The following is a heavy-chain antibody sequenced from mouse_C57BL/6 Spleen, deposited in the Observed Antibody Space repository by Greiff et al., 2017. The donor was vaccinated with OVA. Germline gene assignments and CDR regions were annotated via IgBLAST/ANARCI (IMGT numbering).Heavy chain of an antibody. V-gene: IGHV1-69*01. Sequence: QVQLQQPGAELVMPGASVKLSCKASGYTFTSYWMPWVKQRPGQGLEWIGEIDPSDSYTNYNQKFKGKSTLTVDKSSSTAYLQLSSLTSEDSAVYYCARAGTGYFDYWGQGTTLTVSS. CDR1: GYTFTSYW. CDR3: ARAGTGYFDY. D-gene: IGHD4-1*01. CDR2: IDPSDSYT. J-gene: IGHJ2*01.